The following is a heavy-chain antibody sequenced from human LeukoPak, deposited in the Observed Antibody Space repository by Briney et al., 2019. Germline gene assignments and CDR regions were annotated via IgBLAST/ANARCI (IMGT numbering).Heavy chain of an antibody. CDR1: GYTFTSYD. CDR3: ERVPVRMLGFRWFDP. CDR2: MNPNSGNT. Sequence: ASVKVSCKASGYTFTSYDINWVRQATGQGLEWMGWMNPNSGNTGYAQKFQGRVTMTRNTSISTAYMELSSLRSEDTAVYYCERVPVRMLGFRWFDPWGQGTLFTVSS. D-gene: IGHD3-10*02. V-gene: IGHV1-8*01. J-gene: IGHJ5*02.